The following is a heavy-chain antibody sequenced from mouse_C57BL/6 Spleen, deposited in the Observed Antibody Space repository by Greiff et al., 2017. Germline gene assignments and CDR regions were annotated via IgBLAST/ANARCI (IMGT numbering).Heavy chain of an antibody. J-gene: IGHJ2*01. CDR3: TREDYGDAGAY. CDR2: IYPGNSDT. Sequence: EVQLQQSGTVLARPGASVKMSCKTSGYTFTSYWMHWVKQRPGQGLEWIGAIYPGNSDTSYNQKFKGKAKLTAVSSASTAYMELSSLTNEDSAVYYITREDYGDAGAYWGQGTTLTVSS. V-gene: IGHV1-5*01. CDR1: GYTFTSYW. D-gene: IGHD2-4*01.